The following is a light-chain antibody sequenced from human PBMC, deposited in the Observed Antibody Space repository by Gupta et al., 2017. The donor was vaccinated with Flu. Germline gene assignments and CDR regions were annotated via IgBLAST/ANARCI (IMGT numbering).Light chain of an antibody. CDR2: DAS. V-gene: IGKV3-11*01. CDR1: QSISNY. Sequence: EIVFTQAPATLSLSPGERATLSCRASQSISNYLAWYQQKPGQAPRLVIHDASNRASGIPARFSGSGSGTDFTLTISSLEPEDFAVYYCQQRSNLLTFGGGTKVEVK. CDR3: QQRSNLLT. J-gene: IGKJ4*01.